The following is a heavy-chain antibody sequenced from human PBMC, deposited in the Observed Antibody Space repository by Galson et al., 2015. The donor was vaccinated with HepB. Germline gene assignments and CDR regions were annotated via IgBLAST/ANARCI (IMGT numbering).Heavy chain of an antibody. J-gene: IGHJ4*02. Sequence: SLRLSCAASGFTFSSYAMSWVRQAPGKGLEWVSAISGSGGSTYYADSVKGRFTISRDNSKNTLYLQMNSLRAEDTAVYYCAKRYCTNGVCSMAFDYWGQGTLVTVSS. D-gene: IGHD2-8*01. CDR1: GFTFSSYA. V-gene: IGHV3-23*01. CDR2: ISGSGGST. CDR3: AKRYCTNGVCSMAFDY.